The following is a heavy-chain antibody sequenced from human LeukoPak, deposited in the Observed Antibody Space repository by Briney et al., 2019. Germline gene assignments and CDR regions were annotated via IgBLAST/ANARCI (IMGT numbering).Heavy chain of an antibody. J-gene: IGHJ4*02. D-gene: IGHD1-26*01. Sequence: GGSLRLSCAASGFTFSSYAMGWVRQAPGKGLEWVSAISGSGGSTYYADSVKGRFTISRDNSKNTLYLQMNSLRAEDTAVYYCAKDLLGSGYYFDYWGQGTLVTVSS. CDR3: AKDLLGSGYYFDY. CDR2: ISGSGGST. CDR1: GFTFSSYA. V-gene: IGHV3-23*01.